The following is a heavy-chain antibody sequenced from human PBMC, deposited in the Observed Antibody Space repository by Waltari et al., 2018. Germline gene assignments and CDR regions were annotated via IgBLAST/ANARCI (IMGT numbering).Heavy chain of an antibody. CDR2: IHRSGRT. CDR3: ARDRGRGLYLDT. CDR1: GDSMRENYW. J-gene: IGHJ4*02. D-gene: IGHD2-15*01. Sequence: QLQLQQSGPGLATPSESLSPTCGVSGDSMRENYWRSWVRQSPEKGLERIGQIHRSGRTYYNPSLERRVTVSMDTSNKKLFLKLTSAIAADTAVYYCARDRGRGLYLDTWSQGTRVTVSP. V-gene: IGHV4-4*02.